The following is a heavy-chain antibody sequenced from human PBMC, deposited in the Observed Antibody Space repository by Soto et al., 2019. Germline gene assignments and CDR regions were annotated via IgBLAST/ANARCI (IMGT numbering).Heavy chain of an antibody. V-gene: IGHV1-18*01. Sequence: QVQLVQSGAEVKPPGASVKVSCKASGYMFPSYGITWVRQAPGQGLEWMGWISGYNGNTNYAQKFQGRVTLTTDTATTVAYLALRSPAPVATSEYYCARDHRENVVVVPDDYYYYYMDFWGRGTTVTV. J-gene: IGHJ6*03. CDR2: ISGYNGNT. CDR1: GYMFPSYG. CDR3: ARDHRENVVVVPDDYYYYYMDF. D-gene: IGHD2-2*01.